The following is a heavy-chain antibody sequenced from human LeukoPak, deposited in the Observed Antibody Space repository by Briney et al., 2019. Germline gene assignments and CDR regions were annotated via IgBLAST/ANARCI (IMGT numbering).Heavy chain of an antibody. V-gene: IGHV4-4*07. D-gene: IGHD1-26*01. CDR2: IYTTGSA. CDR3: AKGGTWVDP. J-gene: IGHJ5*02. CDR1: GDPISGYF. Sequence: SETLSLTCSVSGDPISGYFWTWVRQPAEKGLEWIGRIYTTGSADYSPSLANRVSMSVDKSKNQFSLTMRSVAATDTAVYYCAKGGTWVDPWGQGTLVIVSS.